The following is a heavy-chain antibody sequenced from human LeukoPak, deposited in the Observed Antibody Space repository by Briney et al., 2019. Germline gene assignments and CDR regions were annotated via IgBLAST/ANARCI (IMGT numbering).Heavy chain of an antibody. CDR1: GFTFSSYA. CDR3: ARTRPYCSSTSCYIFDY. D-gene: IGHD2-2*01. CDR2: ISYDGSNK. V-gene: IGHV3-30-3*01. J-gene: IGHJ4*02. Sequence: PGGSLRLSCAASGFTFSSYAMHWVRQAPGKGLEWVAVISYDGSNKYYADSVKGRFTISRDNSKNTLYLQMNSLRAEDTAVYYCARTRPYCSSTSCYIFDYWGQGTLVTASS.